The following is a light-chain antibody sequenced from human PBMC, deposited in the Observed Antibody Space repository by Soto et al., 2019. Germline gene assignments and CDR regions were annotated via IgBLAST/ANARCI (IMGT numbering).Light chain of an antibody. CDR3: QQLNSYLT. J-gene: IGKJ2*01. V-gene: IGKV1-9*01. CDR1: QGISSY. CDR2: AAS. Sequence: IQLTQSPSSLSASVGDRVTITCRASQGISSYLAWYQQKPGKAPKLLIYAASTLQSGVPSRFSGSGSGTDFTLTISSLQPEDFATYYCQQLNSYLTFGQVTKLEIK.